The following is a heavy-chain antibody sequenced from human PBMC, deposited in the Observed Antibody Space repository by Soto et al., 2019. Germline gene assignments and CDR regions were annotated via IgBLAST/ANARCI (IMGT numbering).Heavy chain of an antibody. CDR1: GYTFTSYG. Sequence: QVQLAQSGAEVKKPGASVKVSCKASGYTFTSYGISWVRQAPGQGLEWMGWISAYNGNTNYAQKLQGRVTMTTDTSTSTAYMELRSLRSDDTAVYYCARLHYYGSGSYGGYYYGMDVWGQGTTVTVSS. CDR2: ISAYNGNT. CDR3: ARLHYYGSGSYGGYYYGMDV. V-gene: IGHV1-18*01. D-gene: IGHD3-10*01. J-gene: IGHJ6*02.